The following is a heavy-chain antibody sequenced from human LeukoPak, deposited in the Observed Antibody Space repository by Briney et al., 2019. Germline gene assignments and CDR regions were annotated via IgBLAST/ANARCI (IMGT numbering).Heavy chain of an antibody. CDR3: SRLYSGTRPPDY. V-gene: IGHV4-39*01. D-gene: IGHD2-15*01. CDR2: IFYSGST. CDR1: GGSIISSTYY. J-gene: IGHJ4*02. Sequence: PSETLSLTCTVSGGSIISSTYYWGWIRQPPGKGLEWIVSIFYSGSTYYNPSRKSRVTISVDTSKNQISLKVTSVTAADTAIYYCSRLYSGTRPPDYWGQGTLVTVSS.